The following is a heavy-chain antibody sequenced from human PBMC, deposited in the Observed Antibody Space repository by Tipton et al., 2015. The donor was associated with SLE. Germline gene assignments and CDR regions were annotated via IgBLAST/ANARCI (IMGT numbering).Heavy chain of an antibody. J-gene: IGHJ6*02. V-gene: IGHV4-34*01. CDR1: GGSFSGYY. D-gene: IGHD6-19*01. CDR3: ASMKLGSSGWFGDYYYGMDV. Sequence: LRLSCAVYGGSFSGYYWSWIRQSPGKGLEWIGEINHSGSTNYNPSLKSRVTISVDTSKNQFSLKLSSVTAADTAVYYCASMKLGSSGWFGDYYYGMDVWGQGTTVTVSS. CDR2: INHSGST.